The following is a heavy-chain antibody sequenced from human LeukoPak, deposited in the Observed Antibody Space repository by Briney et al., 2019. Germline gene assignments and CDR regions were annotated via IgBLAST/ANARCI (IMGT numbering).Heavy chain of an antibody. CDR1: GFTFSSYA. D-gene: IGHD1-26*01. J-gene: IGHJ4*02. CDR3: AGDDRGTTTPYYLDY. CDR2: ISGSGGST. Sequence: PGGSLRLSCAASGFTFSSYAMSWVRQAPATGLEWVSAISGSGGSTYYADSVKSRFTISKDNSKNTLYLQMNSLKAGDTAVYYCAGDDRGTTTPYYLDYWGQGSMVTVSS. V-gene: IGHV3-23*01.